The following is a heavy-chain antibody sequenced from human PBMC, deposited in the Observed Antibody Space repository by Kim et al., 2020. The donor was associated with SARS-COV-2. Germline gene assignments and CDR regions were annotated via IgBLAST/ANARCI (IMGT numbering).Heavy chain of an antibody. Sequence: QGRVTITADESTSTAYMELSSLRSEDTAVYYCARVIYSPRLLWPDAFDIWGQGTMVTVSS. V-gene: IGHV1-69*01. D-gene: IGHD3-10*01. CDR3: ARVIYSPRLLWPDAFDI. J-gene: IGHJ3*02.